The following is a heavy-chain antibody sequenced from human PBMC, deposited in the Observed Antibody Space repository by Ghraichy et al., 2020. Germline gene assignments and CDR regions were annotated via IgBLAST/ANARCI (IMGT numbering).Heavy chain of an antibody. V-gene: IGHV3-15*01. Sequence: GGSLRLSCAASGFTLSNAWMMWVRQAPGKGLEWVGRIKRKSDGGTTDYAAPVKGRFTISRDDSRNTLYLQMNSLKNEDTAVYYCSTDGGHYDTPFMDVWGQGTTVTVSS. CDR3: STDGGHYDTPFMDV. D-gene: IGHD3-22*01. J-gene: IGHJ6*02. CDR1: GFTLSNAW. CDR2: IKRKSDGGTT.